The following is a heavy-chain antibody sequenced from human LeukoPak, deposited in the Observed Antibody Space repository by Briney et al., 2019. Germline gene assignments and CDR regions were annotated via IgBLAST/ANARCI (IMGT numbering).Heavy chain of an antibody. V-gene: IGHV3-73*01. CDR1: GFTFSGSA. J-gene: IGHJ6*03. Sequence: GGSLRLSCAASGFTFSGSAMHWVRQAAGKGLEWVGRIRSKANSYATAYAAWGKGKFTIGRDERKKRADVKMNRRKTEDTAVYYCTRPKIVGAPQDVYYYYYYMDVWGKGTTVTVSS. D-gene: IGHD1-26*01. CDR3: TRPKIVGAPQDVYYYYYYMDV. CDR2: IRSKANSYAT.